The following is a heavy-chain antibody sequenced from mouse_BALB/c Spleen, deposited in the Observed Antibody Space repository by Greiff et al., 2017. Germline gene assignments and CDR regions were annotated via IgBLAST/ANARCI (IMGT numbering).Heavy chain of an antibody. D-gene: IGHD2-1*01. CDR1: GFTFPSYW. Sequence: QVQLKQSGAELAKPGASVKMSRNASGFTFPSYWMHWVTPRPGQGLEWIGNINSSTGYTEYNQKFKDKATLTADKSTSTAYMQLRSLTSEDSAVYYCARWGGVYYCNAYWYFDDWGAGTTVTVSA. CDR3: ARWGGVYYCNAYWYFDD. J-gene: IGHJ1*01. V-gene: IGHV1-7*01. CDR2: INSSTGYT.